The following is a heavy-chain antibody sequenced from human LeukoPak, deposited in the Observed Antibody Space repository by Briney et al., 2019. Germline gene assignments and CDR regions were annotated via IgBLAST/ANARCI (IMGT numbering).Heavy chain of an antibody. J-gene: IGHJ5*02. Sequence: PSETLSLTCAVSGSSITSGYYWGWIRQPPGRGLEWIGSISHSGSIYYNPSLKSRVTISIDTSKNEFSLKVNSVTAADTAVYFCARQDTAMVQGWFDPWGQGTLVTVSS. CDR2: ISHSGSI. CDR1: GSSITSGYY. CDR3: ARQDTAMVQGWFDP. V-gene: IGHV4-38-2*01. D-gene: IGHD5-18*01.